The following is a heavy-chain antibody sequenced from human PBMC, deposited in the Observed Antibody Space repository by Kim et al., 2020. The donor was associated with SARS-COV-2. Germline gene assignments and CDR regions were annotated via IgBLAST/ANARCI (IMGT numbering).Heavy chain of an antibody. D-gene: IGHD3-22*01. V-gene: IGHV3-30*04. CDR3: ARSKWLSSLDV. J-gene: IGHJ6*02. Sequence: GGSLRLSCAASGFTFSSYAMHWVRQAPGKGLEWVAVISYDGSNKYYADSVKGRFTISRDNSKNTLYLQMNSLRAEDTAVYYCARSKWLSSLDVWGQGTTVTVSS. CDR2: ISYDGSNK. CDR1: GFTFSSYA.